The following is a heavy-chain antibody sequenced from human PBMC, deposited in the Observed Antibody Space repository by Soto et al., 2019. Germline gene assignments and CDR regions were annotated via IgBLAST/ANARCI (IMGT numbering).Heavy chain of an antibody. V-gene: IGHV3-30-3*01. CDR3: ARDDNWIAGVYGMDV. CDR2: ISYDGSNK. J-gene: IGHJ6*02. D-gene: IGHD1-20*01. Sequence: PGGSLRLSCAASGFTFSSYAMHWVRQAPGKGLEWVAVISYDGSNKYYADSVKGRFTISRDNSKNTPYLQMNSLRAEDTAVYYCARDDNWIAGVYGMDVWGQGTTVTVS. CDR1: GFTFSSYA.